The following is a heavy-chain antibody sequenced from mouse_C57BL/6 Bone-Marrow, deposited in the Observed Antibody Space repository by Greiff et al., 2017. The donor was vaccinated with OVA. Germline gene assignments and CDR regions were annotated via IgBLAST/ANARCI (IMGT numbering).Heavy chain of an antibody. CDR1: GYTFTSYW. J-gene: IGHJ1*03. V-gene: IGHV1-61*01. CDR3: AREGRWLLLWYFDV. CDR2: IYPSDSET. D-gene: IGHD2-3*01. Sequence: QVQLQQPGAELVRPGSSVKLSCKASGYTFTSYWMDWVKQRPGQGLEWIGNIYPSDSETHYNQKFKDKATLTVDKSSSTAYMQLSSLTSEDSAVYYWAREGRWLLLWYFDVWGTGTTVTVSS.